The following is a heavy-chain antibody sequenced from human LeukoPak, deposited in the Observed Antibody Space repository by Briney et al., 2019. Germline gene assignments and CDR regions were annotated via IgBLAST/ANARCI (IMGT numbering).Heavy chain of an antibody. Sequence: SETLSLTCTVSGGSISSYYWSWIRQPREKGLEWIGYIYYSGTTNYNPSLKSRVTISVDTSKNQFSLKLSSVTAADTAVYYCARYVVTTVPYFDYWGQGTLVTVSS. J-gene: IGHJ4*02. CDR1: GGSISSYY. CDR2: IYYSGTT. D-gene: IGHD4-23*01. CDR3: ARYVVTTVPYFDY. V-gene: IGHV4-59*08.